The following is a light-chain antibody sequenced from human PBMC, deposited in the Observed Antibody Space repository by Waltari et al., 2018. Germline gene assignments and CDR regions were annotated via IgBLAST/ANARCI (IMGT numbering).Light chain of an antibody. Sequence: DIVMTKSPLSLPVTPGEPASISCRPSQILLHSTGYNNLDWYLQKPGQSPQLLIYLGSNRASGVPDRFSGSGSGTDFTLKISRVEAEDVGVYYCMQALQTPLTFGGGTKVEIK. J-gene: IGKJ4*02. V-gene: IGKV2-28*01. CDR3: MQALQTPLT. CDR2: LGS. CDR1: QILLHSTGYNN.